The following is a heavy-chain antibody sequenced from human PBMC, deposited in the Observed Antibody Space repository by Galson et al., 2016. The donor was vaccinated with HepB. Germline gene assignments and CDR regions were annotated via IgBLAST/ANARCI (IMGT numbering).Heavy chain of an antibody. J-gene: IGHJ4*02. CDR3: ARHLTTPGTRGFDS. CDR2: MHHGGSS. V-gene: IGHV4-4*02. Sequence: SETLSLTCAVSGGSISSSNWWSWVRQPPGEGLEWIGEMHHGGSSHYNPSLQSRVTISLDISKNQFSLQLSSVTAADTAVYFCARHLTTPGTRGFDSWGRGKLVTVSS. D-gene: IGHD1/OR15-1a*01. CDR1: GGSISSSNW.